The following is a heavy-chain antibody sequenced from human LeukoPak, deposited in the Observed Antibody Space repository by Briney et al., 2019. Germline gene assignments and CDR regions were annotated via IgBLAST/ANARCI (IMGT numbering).Heavy chain of an antibody. D-gene: IGHD3-22*01. CDR2: ISGGGATT. CDR3: AKDRLGALYYFDSSGYYRLDY. J-gene: IGHJ4*02. Sequence: PGGSLRLSCAASGFTFSSYAMSWVRQAPGKGLEWVSDISGGGATTFYADSVKGRFTISRDNSKNTLYLQMNSLRAEDTAVYYCAKDRLGALYYFDSSGYYRLDYWGQGTLVTVSS. CDR1: GFTFSSYA. V-gene: IGHV3-23*01.